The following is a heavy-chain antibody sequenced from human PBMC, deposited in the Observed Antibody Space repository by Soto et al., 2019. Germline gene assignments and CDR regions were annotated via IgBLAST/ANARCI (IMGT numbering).Heavy chain of an antibody. D-gene: IGHD4-17*01. Sequence: GGSLRLSCAASGFTFSSYDMHWVRQATGKGLEWVSAIGTAGDTYYPGSVKGRFTISRENAKNSLYLQMNSLRAGDTAVYYCARSPSYYGDYVDYYYYYMDVWGKGTTVTVSS. CDR1: GFTFSSYD. J-gene: IGHJ6*03. CDR3: ARSPSYYGDYVDYYYYYMDV. V-gene: IGHV3-13*01. CDR2: IGTAGDT.